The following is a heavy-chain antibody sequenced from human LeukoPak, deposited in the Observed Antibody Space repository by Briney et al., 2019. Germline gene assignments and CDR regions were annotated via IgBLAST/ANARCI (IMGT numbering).Heavy chain of an antibody. J-gene: IGHJ4*02. CDR1: GFTFNNYG. CDR3: AKDRYYDFWSGYYIGDN. CDR2: MSGSGTNT. V-gene: IGHV3-23*01. D-gene: IGHD3-3*01. Sequence: GGSLRLSCVASGFTFNNYGMSWVRQTPGRGLEWVSAMSGSGTNTYYRDSVKGRFTISRDTSKNTLYLQMNSLRVEDTALYYCAKDRYYDFWSGYYIGDNWGQGTLVTVSS.